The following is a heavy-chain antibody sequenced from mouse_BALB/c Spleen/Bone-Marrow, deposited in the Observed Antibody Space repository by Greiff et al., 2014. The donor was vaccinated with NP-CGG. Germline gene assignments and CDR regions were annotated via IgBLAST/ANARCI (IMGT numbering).Heavy chain of an antibody. CDR3: ARREAVVADFDY. CDR1: GYTFTDYN. CDR2: IYPYNGGT. J-gene: IGHJ2*01. V-gene: IGHV1S29*02. D-gene: IGHD1-1*01. Sequence: EVQVVESGPELVKPGASVKISCKASGYTFTDYNMHWVEQSHGKSLEWIGYIYPYNGGTGYNQKFKSKATLTVDNSSSTAYMELRSLTSEDSAVYYCARREAVVADFDYWGQGTTLTVSS.